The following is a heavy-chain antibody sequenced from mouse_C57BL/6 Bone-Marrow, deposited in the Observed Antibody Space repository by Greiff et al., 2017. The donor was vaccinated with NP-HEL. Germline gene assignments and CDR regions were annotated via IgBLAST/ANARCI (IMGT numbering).Heavy chain of an antibody. CDR2: IYPRSGNT. CDR3: AREVYDEKRDAMDY. D-gene: IGHD2-3*01. J-gene: IGHJ4*01. CDR1: GYTFTSYG. V-gene: IGHV1-81*01. Sequence: VQLQQSGAELARPGASVKLSCKASGYTFTSYGISWVKQRTGQGLEWIGEIYPRSGNTYYNEKFKGKATLTADKSSSTAYMELRSLTSEDSAVYFCAREVYDEKRDAMDYWGQGTSVTVSS.